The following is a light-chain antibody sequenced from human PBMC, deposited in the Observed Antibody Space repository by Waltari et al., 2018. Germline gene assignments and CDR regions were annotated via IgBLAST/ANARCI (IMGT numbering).Light chain of an antibody. CDR1: QSLSNW. J-gene: IGKJ4*01. V-gene: IGKV1-5*03. CDR2: NAS. Sequence: IQMTQSPSTLSASVGDRVIFSCRASQSLSNWLSWYQQKPEKAPKLLIDNASTLESGVPARVSGSGSGTGFALTISIRQPEDFASYYCQQYNSYSLLSFGGGTKVEIK. CDR3: QQYNSYSLLS.